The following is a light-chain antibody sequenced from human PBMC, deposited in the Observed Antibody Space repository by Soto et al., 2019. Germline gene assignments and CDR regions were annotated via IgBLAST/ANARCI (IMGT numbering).Light chain of an antibody. Sequence: EVVMMQSPATLSVSPGERATLSCRASQSVSSNFAWYQQKPGQSPRLLLYGASTRATGVPARFSGSGSGTEFTLTISSLQSEDFAVYYCQQYNNWPPYTFGQGTKLEI. CDR1: QSVSSN. V-gene: IGKV3-15*01. CDR2: GAS. J-gene: IGKJ2*01. CDR3: QQYNNWPPYT.